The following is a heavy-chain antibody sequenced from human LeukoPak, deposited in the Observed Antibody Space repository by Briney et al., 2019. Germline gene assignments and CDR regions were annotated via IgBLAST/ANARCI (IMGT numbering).Heavy chain of an antibody. Sequence: GGSLRLSCAASGFTFSSYAMHWVRQAPGKGLEWVAVISYDGSNKYYADSVKGRFTISRDNSKNTLYLQMNSLRAEDTAVYYCARDPPHYGDYVVAWYFDLWGRGTLVTVSS. V-gene: IGHV3-30-3*01. CDR1: GFTFSSYA. CDR3: ARDPPHYGDYVVAWYFDL. D-gene: IGHD4-17*01. J-gene: IGHJ2*01. CDR2: ISYDGSNK.